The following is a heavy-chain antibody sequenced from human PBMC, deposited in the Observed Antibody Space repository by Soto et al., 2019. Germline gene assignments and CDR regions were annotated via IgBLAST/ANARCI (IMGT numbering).Heavy chain of an antibody. CDR3: ARAPGSAAAGLDP. D-gene: IGHD6-25*01. Sequence: EVQLVQSGAEVRKPGESLRISCKASGYSFTTYWISWVRQMSGKGLEWMGRIDPSDSHTNYGPSFQGHVTISVDESSSTASLQWSSLKASDTAMYYCARAPGSAAAGLDPWGQGTLVTVSS. CDR1: GYSFTTYW. J-gene: IGHJ5*02. CDR2: IDPSDSHT. V-gene: IGHV5-10-1*01.